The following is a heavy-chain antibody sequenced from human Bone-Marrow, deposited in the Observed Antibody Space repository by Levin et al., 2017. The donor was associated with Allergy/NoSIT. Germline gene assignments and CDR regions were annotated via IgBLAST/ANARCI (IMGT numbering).Heavy chain of an antibody. D-gene: IGHD1-26*01. CDR1: GGSISSYY. J-gene: IGHJ4*02. Sequence: SETLSLTCTVSGGSISSYYWSWIRQPPGKGLEWIGYIYYSGSTNYNPSLKSRVTISVDTSKNQFSLKLSSVTAADTAVYYCARGTWELPDFDYWGQGTLVTVSS. CDR2: IYYSGST. CDR3: ARGTWELPDFDY. V-gene: IGHV4-59*01.